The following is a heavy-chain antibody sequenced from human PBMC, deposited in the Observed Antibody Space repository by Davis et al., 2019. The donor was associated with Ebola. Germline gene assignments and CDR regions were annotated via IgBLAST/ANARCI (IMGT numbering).Heavy chain of an antibody. Sequence: GGSLRLSCAASGFTFSSYGMHWVRQAPGKGLEWVAFLRYDGNNKYYADSVKGRFTISRDNSKNTLYLQMNSLRVEDTAVYYCARARVAAADSIYYYYYMDVWGKGTTVTVSS. CDR3: ARARVAAADSIYYYYYMDV. CDR1: GFTFSSYG. J-gene: IGHJ6*03. D-gene: IGHD6-13*01. V-gene: IGHV3-30*02. CDR2: LRYDGNNK.